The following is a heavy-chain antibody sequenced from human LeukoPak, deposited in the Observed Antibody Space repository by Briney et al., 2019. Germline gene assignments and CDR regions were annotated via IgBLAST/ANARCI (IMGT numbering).Heavy chain of an antibody. V-gene: IGHV3-23*01. Sequence: GRSLRLSCAASGFTFTSYAMSWVRQAPGKGLEWVSGISGSDGSIYYADSVKGRFTISRANSRNTLYLQMNSPRAEDTAVYYCAILPGYSSGWYEVNYWGQGTLVTVSS. D-gene: IGHD6-13*01. CDR1: GFTFTSYA. CDR2: ISGSDGSI. CDR3: AILPGYSSGWYEVNY. J-gene: IGHJ4*02.